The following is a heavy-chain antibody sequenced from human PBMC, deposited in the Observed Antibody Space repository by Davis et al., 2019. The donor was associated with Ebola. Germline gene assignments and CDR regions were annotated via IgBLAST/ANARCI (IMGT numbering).Heavy chain of an antibody. CDR1: GFSFDEYV. Sequence: PGGSLRLSCVTSGFSFDEYVMHWVRQRPGKGLEWVSGINWNSGRIGYADSVKGRFTISRDNSKNTLYLQMNSLRAEDTAVYYCATLTGGAFDIWGQGTMVTVSS. CDR3: ATLTGGAFDI. J-gene: IGHJ3*02. D-gene: IGHD1-26*01. V-gene: IGHV3-9*01. CDR2: INWNSGRI.